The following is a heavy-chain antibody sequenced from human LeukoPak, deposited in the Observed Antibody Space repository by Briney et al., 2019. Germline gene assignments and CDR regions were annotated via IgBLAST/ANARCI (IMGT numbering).Heavy chain of an antibody. V-gene: IGHV3-48*01. CDR1: GFIFSSYS. D-gene: IGHD3-22*01. CDR2: ISSSSSPI. CDR3: ARDHHRRLYDSQARDTFDV. J-gene: IGHJ3*01. Sequence: GGSLRLSCAASGFIFSSYSMNWVRQAPGKGLEWVSYISSSSSPIYYADSVKGRFTISRDNAKNSLYLQMNSLRAEDTAVYYCARDHHRRLYDSQARDTFDVWGQGTVVTVSS.